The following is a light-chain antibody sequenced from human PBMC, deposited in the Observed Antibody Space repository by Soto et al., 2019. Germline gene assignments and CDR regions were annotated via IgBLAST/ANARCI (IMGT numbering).Light chain of an antibody. Sequence: DIVMTQSPLSLPVTPGEPASISCRSSQSLLHSNGYNSLDWYLQKPGQSPQLLIYLGSNRASGGPDRFSGSGSATDFTLKTSRVEAEDVGVDYCLQAQPTPTFRQGTKLEIK. CDR3: LQAQPTPT. CDR1: QSLLHSNGYNS. V-gene: IGKV2-28*01. CDR2: LGS. J-gene: IGKJ2*01.